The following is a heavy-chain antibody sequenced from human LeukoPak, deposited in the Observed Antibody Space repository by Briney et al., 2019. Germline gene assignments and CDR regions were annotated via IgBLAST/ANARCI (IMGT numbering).Heavy chain of an antibody. D-gene: IGHD3-10*01. CDR2: INWNGGST. CDR3: ARDHSMVRGVSHDY. CDR1: GFTFDDYG. V-gene: IGHV3-20*04. Sequence: PGGSLRLSCAASGFTFDDYGMSWVRQAPGKGLEWVSGINWNGGSTGYADSVKGRFTISRDNAKNSLYLQMNSLRAEDTALYYCARDHSMVRGVSHDYWGQGTLVTVSS. J-gene: IGHJ4*02.